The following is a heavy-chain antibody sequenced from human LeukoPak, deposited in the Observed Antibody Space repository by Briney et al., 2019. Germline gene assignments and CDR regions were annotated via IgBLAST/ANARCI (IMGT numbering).Heavy chain of an antibody. J-gene: IGHJ6*02. CDR2: INPNSGGT. CDR3: ARVVGARGYGSGSHYYYYGMDV. CDR1: GYTFSDYY. V-gene: IGHV1-2*02. Sequence: VASVKVSCKASGYTFSDYYMHWVRQAPGQGLEWMGWINPNSGGTNSAQKFQGRVTMTRDTSISTAYMELSRLRSDDTAVYYCARVVGARGYGSGSHYYYYGMDVWGQGTTVTVSS. D-gene: IGHD3-10*01.